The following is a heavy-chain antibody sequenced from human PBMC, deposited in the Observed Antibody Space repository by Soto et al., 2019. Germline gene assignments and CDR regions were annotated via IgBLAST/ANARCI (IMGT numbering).Heavy chain of an antibody. D-gene: IGHD6-13*01. CDR2: IYYTGAT. Sequence: SETLSLTCTVSGVSISSYYWSWIRQPPGRGLEWIGYIYYTGATRYNPSLESRVTISLGASKNQFSLNLTSVTAADTAVYYCAKVRGQQLVRRYFDHWGQGTLVTVSS. J-gene: IGHJ4*02. CDR3: AKVRGQQLVRRYFDH. CDR1: GVSISSYY. V-gene: IGHV4-59*01.